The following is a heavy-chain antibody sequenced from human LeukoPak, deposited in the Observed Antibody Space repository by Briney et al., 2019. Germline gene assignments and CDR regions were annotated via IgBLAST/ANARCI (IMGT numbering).Heavy chain of an antibody. V-gene: IGHV4-34*01. CDR3: ARRRSIGYCSGGSCHLVGGLYYFDY. D-gene: IGHD2-15*01. CDR2: INHSGST. CDR1: GGSFSGYY. Sequence: PSETLSLTCAVYGGSFSGYYWSWIRQPPGKGLEWIGEINHSGSTNYNPSLKSRVTISVDTSKNQFPLKLSSVTAADTAVYYCARRRSIGYCSGGSCHLVGGLYYFDYWGQGTLVTVSS. J-gene: IGHJ4*02.